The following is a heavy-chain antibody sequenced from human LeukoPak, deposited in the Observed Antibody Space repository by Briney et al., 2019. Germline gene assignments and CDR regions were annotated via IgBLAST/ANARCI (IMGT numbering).Heavy chain of an antibody. CDR1: GYTFTSYY. CDR3: ARDWGGYSGYDPLWYFDL. CDR2: INPSGGST. V-gene: IGHV1-46*01. D-gene: IGHD5-12*01. Sequence: ASVKVSCKASGYTFTSYYMHWVRQAPGQGLEWMGIINPSGGSTSYAQKFQGRVTMTRDTSTSTVYKELSSLRSEDTAVYYCARDWGGYSGYDPLWYFDLWGRGTLVTVSS. J-gene: IGHJ2*01.